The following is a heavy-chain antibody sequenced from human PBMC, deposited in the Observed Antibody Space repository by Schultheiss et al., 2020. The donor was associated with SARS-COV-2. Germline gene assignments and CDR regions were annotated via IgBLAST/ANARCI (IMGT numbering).Heavy chain of an antibody. CDR3: TTVSEYYYDSSGYRQMDY. D-gene: IGHD3-22*01. J-gene: IGHJ4*02. V-gene: IGHV3-21*03. Sequence: GGSLRLSCAASGFTFSSYEMNWVRQAPGKGLEWVSSISSSSSYIYYADSVKGRFTISRDNSKNTLYLQMNSLKTEDTAVYYCTTVSEYYYDSSGYRQMDYWGQGTLVTVSS. CDR1: GFTFSSYE. CDR2: ISSSSSYI.